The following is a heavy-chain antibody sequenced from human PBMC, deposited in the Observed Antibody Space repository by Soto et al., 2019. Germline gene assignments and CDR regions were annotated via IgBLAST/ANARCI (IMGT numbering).Heavy chain of an antibody. CDR1: GFTFSNAW. D-gene: IGHD6-19*01. CDR2: IKSKTDGGTT. CDR3: TTDPTSGWPYYYYGMDV. Sequence: GGSLRLSCAASGFTFSNAWMSWVRQAPGKGLEWVGRIKSKTDGGTTDYAAPVKGRFTISRDDSKNTLYLQMNSLKTEDTAVYYCTTDPTSGWPYYYYGMDVWCQGTTVTVSS. V-gene: IGHV3-15*01. J-gene: IGHJ6*02.